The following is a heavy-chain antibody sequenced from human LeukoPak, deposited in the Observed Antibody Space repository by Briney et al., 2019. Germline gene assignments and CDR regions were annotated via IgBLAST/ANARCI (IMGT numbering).Heavy chain of an antibody. CDR1: GFTFSTYG. CDR2: IRSDGSDK. Sequence: GRSLRLSCAASGFTFSTYGMHWVRQAPGKGLQWVAFIRSDGSDKYYADSVKGRFTISRDNFKNTLYLQMNSLRPEDTAIYYCAKDPGTFNAFDIWGQGTMVTVSS. V-gene: IGHV3-30*02. J-gene: IGHJ3*02. CDR3: AKDPGTFNAFDI.